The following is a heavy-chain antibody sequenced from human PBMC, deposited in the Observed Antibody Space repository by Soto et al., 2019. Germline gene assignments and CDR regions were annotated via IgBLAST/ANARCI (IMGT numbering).Heavy chain of an antibody. CDR2: VYYSGTT. Sequence: SETLSLTCSVSGGSVSDKTYYWSWIRQPPGKRLEWIGYVYYSGTTNYNPSLKSRVTISVDLSKNRFSLRLSSVTTADTALYYCARTTAVPNTLRSRYFFDYWGQGTLAPVSS. CDR1: GGSVSDKTYY. D-gene: IGHD4-17*01. J-gene: IGHJ4*02. V-gene: IGHV4-61*01. CDR3: ARTTAVPNTLRSRYFFDY.